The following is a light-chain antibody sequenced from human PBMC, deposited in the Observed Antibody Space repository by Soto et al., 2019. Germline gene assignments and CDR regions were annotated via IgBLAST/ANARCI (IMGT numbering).Light chain of an antibody. CDR3: QHRTSWPTT. V-gene: IGKV3-11*01. CDR1: QSVNKY. Sequence: EIVLTQSPATLSLPPGERATLSCRASQSVNKYLAWFQQKLGQPPRLLIYDTSNRATGIPPRFSGSGSGTDFTLIISSLEPEDFAVYYCQHRTSWPTTFGQGTKVEIK. J-gene: IGKJ1*01. CDR2: DTS.